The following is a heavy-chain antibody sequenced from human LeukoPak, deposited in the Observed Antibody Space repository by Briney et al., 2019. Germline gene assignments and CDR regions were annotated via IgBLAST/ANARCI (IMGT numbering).Heavy chain of an antibody. CDR3: ARRSLDAFDI. V-gene: IGHV3-30-3*01. Sequence: GGSLRLSCAASGFTFSSYAMHWVRQAPGKGLEWVAVISYDGSNKYYADSVKGRFTISRDNSKNTLYLQMNSLRAEDTAVYYCARRSLDAFDIWGQGTMVTVSS. J-gene: IGHJ3*02. CDR2: ISYDGSNK. CDR1: GFTFSSYA.